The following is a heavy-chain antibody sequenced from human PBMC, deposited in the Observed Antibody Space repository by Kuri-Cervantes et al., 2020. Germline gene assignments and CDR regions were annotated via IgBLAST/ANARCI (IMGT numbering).Heavy chain of an antibody. V-gene: IGHV4-39*07. D-gene: IGHD4-17*01. CDR3: ATGDGDYGDPWGY. CDR2: INHSGST. J-gene: IGHJ4*02. Sequence: GSLRLSCTVSGGSISSGGYYWSWIRQHPGKGLEWIGEINHSGSTNYNPSLKSRVTISVDTSKNQFSLKLSSVTAADTAVYYCATGDGDYGDPWGYWGQGTLVTVSS. CDR1: GGSISSGGYY.